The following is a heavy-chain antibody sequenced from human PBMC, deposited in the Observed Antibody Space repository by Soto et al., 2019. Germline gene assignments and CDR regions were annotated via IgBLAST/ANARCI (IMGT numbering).Heavy chain of an antibody. J-gene: IGHJ4*02. CDR1: GYTFTSYG. V-gene: IGHV1-18*01. D-gene: IGHD3-16*02. Sequence: ASLKVSCKASGYTFTSYGISWVRQAPGQGLEWMGWISAYNGNTNYAQKLQGRVTMTTDTSTSTAYMELRSLRSDDTAVYYCARSAITFGGVILSDYWGQGTLVTVSS. CDR2: ISAYNGNT. CDR3: ARSAITFGGVILSDY.